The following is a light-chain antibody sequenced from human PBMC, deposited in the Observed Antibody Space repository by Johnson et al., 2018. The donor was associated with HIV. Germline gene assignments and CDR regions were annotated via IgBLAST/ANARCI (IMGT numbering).Light chain of an antibody. V-gene: IGLV1-51*01. CDR2: DNN. CDR3: GTWDSSLSAGYV. Sequence: HSVLTQPPSVSVAPGQKVTISCSGTTSNIGNNYVSWYRQLPGTAPKLLIYDNNKRPSGIPDRFSGSKSGTSATLGITGLQTGDEADYYCGTWDSSLSAGYVFGTGTKVTVL. CDR1: TSNIGNNY. J-gene: IGLJ1*01.